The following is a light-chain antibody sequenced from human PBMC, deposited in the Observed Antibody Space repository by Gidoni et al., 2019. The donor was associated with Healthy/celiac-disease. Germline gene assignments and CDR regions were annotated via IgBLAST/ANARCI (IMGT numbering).Light chain of an antibody. J-gene: IGLJ3*02. Sequence: NFMLTQPHPVSESPGKTVTISCTGSSGSIASNYVQWYQQRPGSAPTTVIYEDNQRPAGVPDRFSGSIDSSSNSASLTISGLKTEDEADYYCQSYDSSKVFGGGTKLTVL. CDR2: EDN. CDR1: SGSIASNY. V-gene: IGLV6-57*02. CDR3: QSYDSSKV.